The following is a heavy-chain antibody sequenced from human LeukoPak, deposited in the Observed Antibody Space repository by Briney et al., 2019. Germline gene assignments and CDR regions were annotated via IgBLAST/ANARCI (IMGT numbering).Heavy chain of an antibody. Sequence: QSGGSLRLSCAASGFTVSSNYMNWVRQAPGKGLGWVSVVYSGGTTYYAGSVKGRFTISRDNSENKLFLQMNSLRAEDTAVYYCARGGFGPSDALDIWGQGTMVTVSS. J-gene: IGHJ3*02. D-gene: IGHD3-10*01. CDR2: VYSGGTT. CDR3: ARGGFGPSDALDI. CDR1: GFTVSSNY. V-gene: IGHV3-53*01.